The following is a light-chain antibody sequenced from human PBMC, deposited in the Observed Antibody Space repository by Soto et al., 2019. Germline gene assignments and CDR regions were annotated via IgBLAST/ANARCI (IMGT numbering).Light chain of an antibody. Sequence: DIQMTQSPSTLAASVGDRVTITCRASQSISSWLAWYQQKPGKAPKLLIYKASSLESGVPSRFSGSGSGTEFTLSISGLQPDDFATDYCQQYHRSPVTFGQGTKLELK. CDR2: KAS. CDR1: QSISSW. CDR3: QQYHRSPVT. J-gene: IGKJ2*01. V-gene: IGKV1-5*03.